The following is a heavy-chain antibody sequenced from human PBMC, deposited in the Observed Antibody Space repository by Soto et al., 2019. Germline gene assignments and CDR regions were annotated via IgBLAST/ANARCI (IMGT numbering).Heavy chain of an antibody. V-gene: IGHV2-5*02. J-gene: IGHJ3*02. CDR3: ASTSRYRAFDM. D-gene: IGHD2-2*01. Sequence: QITLKESGPTLVKPTQTLTLTCTVSGFSLTTTGMSVGWIRQPPGKALEWLALIWWDDDRRYSTSLKSRLTITRDISRNQVVLTMTNMDPADTATFYCASTSRYRAFDMWGQGTLVTVPS. CDR2: IWWDDDR. CDR1: GFSLTTTGMS.